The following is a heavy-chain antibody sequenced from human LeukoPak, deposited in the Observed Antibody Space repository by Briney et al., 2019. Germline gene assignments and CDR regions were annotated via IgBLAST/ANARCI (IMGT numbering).Heavy chain of an antibody. V-gene: IGHV1-18*01. CDR2: ISAYNGNT. CDR1: GGTFSSYA. CDR3: AREVNGDYFHDAFDI. Sequence: GASVKVSCKASGGTFSSYAISWVRQAPGQGLEWMGWISAYNGNTNYAQKLQGRVTMTTDTSTSTAYMELRSLRSDDTAVYYCAREVNGDYFHDAFDIWGQGTMVTVSS. D-gene: IGHD4-17*01. J-gene: IGHJ3*02.